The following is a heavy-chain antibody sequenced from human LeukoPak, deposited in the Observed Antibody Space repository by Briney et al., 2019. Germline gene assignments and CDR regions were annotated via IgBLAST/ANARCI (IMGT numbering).Heavy chain of an antibody. J-gene: IGHJ4*02. CDR1: GFTVSSNY. CDR2: IYSGGST. D-gene: IGHD3-22*01. CDR3: ARDPDYDSSGYQPGVFDY. V-gene: IGHV3-66*02. Sequence: GGSLRLSCAASGFTVSSNYMSWVRQAPGKGLEWVSVIYSGGSTYYADSVKGRSTISRDNSKNTLYLQMNSLRAEDTAVYYCARDPDYDSSGYQPGVFDYWGPGTLVTVSS.